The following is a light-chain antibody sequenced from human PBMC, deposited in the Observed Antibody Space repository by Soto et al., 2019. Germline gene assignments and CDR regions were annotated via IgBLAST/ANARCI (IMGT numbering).Light chain of an antibody. Sequence: QSVLTQPASVSGSPGQSITISCTGTSSDIGGYNYVSWYQQHPGKAPKLMISEVTNRPSGVSNRFSGSKSGNTASLTISGLQTEDEADYNCCSYTTTSTPFVFGTGTKLTVL. CDR1: SSDIGGYNY. J-gene: IGLJ1*01. CDR3: CSYTTTSTPFV. V-gene: IGLV2-14*01. CDR2: EVT.